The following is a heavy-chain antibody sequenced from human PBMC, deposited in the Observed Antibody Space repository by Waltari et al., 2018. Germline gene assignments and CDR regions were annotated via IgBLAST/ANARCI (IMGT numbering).Heavy chain of an antibody. D-gene: IGHD3-10*01. V-gene: IGHV3-23*01. J-gene: IGHJ4*02. CDR2: INPGGDAT. CDR3: AKDPKVGDAF. Sequence: EAQLLESGGGLVQPGGSLRLSCEASGFTFRYHAMSWVRQAPGRGLEWVSVINPGGDATFYTDSVKGRFTISRDNSKDKLYLQMNSLRDEDTALYLCAKDPKVGDAFWGQGTLVTVSS. CDR1: GFTFRYHA.